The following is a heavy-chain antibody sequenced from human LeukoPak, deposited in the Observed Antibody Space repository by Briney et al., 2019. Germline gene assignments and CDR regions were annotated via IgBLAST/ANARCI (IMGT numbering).Heavy chain of an antibody. V-gene: IGHV4-31*03. D-gene: IGHD2-2*01. CDR2: IYYSESS. Sequence: TSETLSLTCTVSGGSISSGGYYCTWVRQHPGTGLEWIGYIYYSESSSYNPSLKSRASISLDTSQNQFSLKLSSVTAADTAVYYCASVRCTSSSCYQGGFDIWGQGTMVTVSS. CDR1: GGSISSGGYY. J-gene: IGHJ3*02. CDR3: ASVRCTSSSCYQGGFDI.